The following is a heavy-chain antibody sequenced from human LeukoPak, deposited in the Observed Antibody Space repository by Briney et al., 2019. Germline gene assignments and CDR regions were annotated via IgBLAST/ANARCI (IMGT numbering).Heavy chain of an antibody. CDR1: GFTFSSYN. CDR3: AKNPAGTAWWFDP. V-gene: IGHV3-30*18. J-gene: IGHJ5*02. CDR2: ISYDGSTK. D-gene: IGHD6-13*01. Sequence: GGSLRLSCAASGFTFSSYNMNRVRQAPGKGLEWVAVISYDGSTKYYADSVKGRFTISRDNSKNTLYLQMNSLRAEDTAVYYCAKNPAGTAWWFDPWGQGTLVTVSS.